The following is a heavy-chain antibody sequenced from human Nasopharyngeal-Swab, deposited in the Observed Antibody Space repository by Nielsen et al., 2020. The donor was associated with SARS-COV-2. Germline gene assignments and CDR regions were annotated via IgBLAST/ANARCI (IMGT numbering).Heavy chain of an antibody. CDR2: IIPIFGTA. J-gene: IGHJ2*01. V-gene: IGHV1-69*05. Sequence: SVKVSCKASGGTFSRHGISWVRQAPGQGLEWMGGIIPIFGTANYAQKFQGRVTITRNTSISTAYMELSSLRSEDTAVYYCARKIAAAGMARGYWYFDLWGRGTLVTVSS. CDR3: ARKIAAAGMARGYWYFDL. D-gene: IGHD6-13*01. CDR1: GGTFSRHG.